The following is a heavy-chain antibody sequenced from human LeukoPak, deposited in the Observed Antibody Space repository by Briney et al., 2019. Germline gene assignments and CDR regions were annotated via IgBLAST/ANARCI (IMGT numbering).Heavy chain of an antibody. V-gene: IGHV3-33*01. J-gene: IGHJ4*02. CDR3: ARDLSGYDLTASDY. CDR2: IWYDGSNK. D-gene: IGHD5-12*01. CDR1: GFTFSSYG. Sequence: PGGSLRLSCAASGFTFSSYGMHWVRQAPGKGLEWVAVIWYDGSNKYYADSVKGRFTISRDSSKNTLYLQMNSLRAEDTAVYYCARDLSGYDLTASDYRGQGTLVTVSS.